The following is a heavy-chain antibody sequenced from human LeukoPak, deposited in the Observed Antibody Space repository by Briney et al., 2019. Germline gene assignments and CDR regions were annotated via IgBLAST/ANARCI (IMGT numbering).Heavy chain of an antibody. CDR1: GFTVSSNY. D-gene: IGHD6-19*01. Sequence: GGSLTLSCAASGFTVSSNYMSWVRQAPGKGLECVSVIYSGGSTYSADSVKGRFTISRDNSKNTLYLRMNSLRAEDTAVYYCARSISGWFRGGFVSWGQGTLVTVSS. CDR2: IYSGGST. J-gene: IGHJ5*02. V-gene: IGHV3-53*01. CDR3: ARSISGWFRGGFVS.